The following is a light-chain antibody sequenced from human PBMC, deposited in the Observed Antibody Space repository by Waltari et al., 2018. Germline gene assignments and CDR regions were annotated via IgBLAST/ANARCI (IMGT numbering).Light chain of an antibody. CDR3: QQNYSTPQT. V-gene: IGKV1-39*01. CDR1: QTISNY. J-gene: IGKJ1*01. Sequence: DIQMTQSPSSLSASVGDRVTITCRASQTISNYLNWYQQKPGKAPNLLVYAASSLQSGVPSRFSGSGSQTDITLTISSLQPEDFATYYCQQNYSTPQTFGQGTKVEIK. CDR2: AAS.